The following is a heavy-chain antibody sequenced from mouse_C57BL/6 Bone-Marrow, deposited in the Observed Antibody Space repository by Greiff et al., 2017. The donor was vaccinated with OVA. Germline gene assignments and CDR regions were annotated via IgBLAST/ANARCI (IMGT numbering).Heavy chain of an antibody. V-gene: IGHV1-61*01. CDR1: GYTFTSYW. Sequence: QVQLKQPGAELVRPGSSVKLSCKASGYTFTSYWMDWVKQRPGQGLEWIGNIYPSDSETHYDQKFKDKATLTVDKSSSTAYMQLSSLTSEDSAVYYCARYGYGSYFDYWGQHHSHSLL. J-gene: IGHJ2*01. D-gene: IGHD1-1*01. CDR3: ARYGYGSYFDY. CDR2: IYPSDSET.